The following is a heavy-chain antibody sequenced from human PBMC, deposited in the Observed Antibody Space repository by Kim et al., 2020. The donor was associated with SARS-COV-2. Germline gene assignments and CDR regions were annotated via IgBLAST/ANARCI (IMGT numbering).Heavy chain of an antibody. CDR3: AKDLAGSLVRDPVRY. J-gene: IGHJ4*02. D-gene: IGHD3-10*01. CDR2: ISSSGGTT. V-gene: IGHV3-23*01. Sequence: GGSLRLSCAASGFTFSSYAMTWVRQAPGKGLEWVSVISSSGGTTHYADSVKGRFIISRDNSKNTLYLQMNSLRAEDTAVYYCAKDLAGSLVRDPVRYWGQGTLVTVSP. CDR1: GFTFSSYA.